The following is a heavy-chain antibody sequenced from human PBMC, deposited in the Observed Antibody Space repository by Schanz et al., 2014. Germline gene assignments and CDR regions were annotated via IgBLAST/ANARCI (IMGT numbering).Heavy chain of an antibody. CDR2: ISGDHRNT. Sequence: EVKLLESGGTLVRPGGSLRLSCAASGFTFSTYAMAWVRQAPGKGLEWVSSISGDHRNTFYADSVKGRFTISRDNSKNALYLQMNSLRAEDTAIYYCAKDAPYPFDLWGRGTLITVSS. CDR1: GFTFSTYA. J-gene: IGHJ2*01. CDR3: AKDAPYPFDL. V-gene: IGHV3-23*01.